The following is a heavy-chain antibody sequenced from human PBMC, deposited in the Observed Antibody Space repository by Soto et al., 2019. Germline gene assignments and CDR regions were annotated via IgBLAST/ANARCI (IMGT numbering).Heavy chain of an antibody. Sequence: QVQLVQSGGEVKKPGASVKVSCKTSGYSFTTYGISWVRQAPGQGLEWMGWISAYNGNTNYAQKLQXXXPXXTDTSTSTAYMELRSLRSDDTAVYYCAREGPAPYYYYGMDVWGQGSTVTVSS. CDR3: AREGPAPYYYYGMDV. CDR1: GYSFTTYG. J-gene: IGHJ6*02. V-gene: IGHV1-18*01. CDR2: ISAYNGNT.